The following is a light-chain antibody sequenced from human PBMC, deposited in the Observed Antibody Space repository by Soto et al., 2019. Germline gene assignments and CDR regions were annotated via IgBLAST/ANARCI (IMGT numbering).Light chain of an antibody. CDR2: AAS. CDR1: QGISSY. Sequence: AIRMTQSPSSFSASTGDRVTITCRASQGISSYLAWYQPKPGKAPKLLIYAASTLQSGVPSRFSGSGSGTDFTLTISCLQSEDFATYYCQQYYSYPGTFGGGTTVEIK. V-gene: IGKV1-8*01. CDR3: QQYYSYPGT. J-gene: IGKJ4*01.